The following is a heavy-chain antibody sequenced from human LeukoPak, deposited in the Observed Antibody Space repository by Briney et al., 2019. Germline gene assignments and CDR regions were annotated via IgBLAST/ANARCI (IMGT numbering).Heavy chain of an antibody. CDR1: GFTFRNYA. CDR2: FTGGCGAS. J-gene: IGHJ4*02. Sequence: GGSLRLCCAAAGFTFRNYAMSWVRMAPGKGLEWVSAFTGGCGASFYADFVRRRYHVTRDNYQNTLFLQMHSLRAEDTAVFYCAKGTGYNCDHEFDYWGQGTLLTVCS. CDR3: AKGTGYNCDHEFDY. D-gene: IGHD1-1*01. V-gene: IGHV3-23*01.